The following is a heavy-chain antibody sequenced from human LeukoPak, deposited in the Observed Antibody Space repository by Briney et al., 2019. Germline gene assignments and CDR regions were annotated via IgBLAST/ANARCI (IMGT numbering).Heavy chain of an antibody. Sequence: GGSLRLSCAASGFTFSSYSMNWVCQAPGKGLEWVSSISSSSSYIYYADSVKGRFTISRDNAKNSLYLQMDSLRAEDTAVYYCASAAAQAFDIWGQGTMVTVSS. CDR1: GFTFSSYS. CDR2: ISSSSSYI. J-gene: IGHJ3*02. V-gene: IGHV3-21*01. CDR3: ASAAAQAFDI. D-gene: IGHD6-13*01.